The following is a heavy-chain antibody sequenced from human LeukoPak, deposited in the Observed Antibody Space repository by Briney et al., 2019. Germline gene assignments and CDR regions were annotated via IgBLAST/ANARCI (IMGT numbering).Heavy chain of an antibody. J-gene: IGHJ3*02. V-gene: IGHV1-3*01. CDR1: GYTFTSYA. CDR2: INAGNGNT. CDR3: ASNHRTGYFGGAAFDI. Sequence: ASVKVSCKASGYTFTSYAMHWVRQAPGQRLEWMGWINAGNGNTKYSQKFQGRVTITRDTSASTAYMELSSLRSEDTAVYYCASNHRTGYFGGAAFDIWGQGTMDTVSS. D-gene: IGHD3-9*01.